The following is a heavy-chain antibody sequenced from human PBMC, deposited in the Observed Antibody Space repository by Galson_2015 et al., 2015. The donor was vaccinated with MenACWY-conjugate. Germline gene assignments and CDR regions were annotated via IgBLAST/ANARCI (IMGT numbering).Heavy chain of an antibody. CDR1: GFTFSNYA. CDR2: ISTNGGDT. Sequence: SLKLSCTASGFTFSNYAMNWVRQAPGKGLEWVATISTNGGDTYYSESVTGRFTISKDNSKNTMYLQMNSIRAEDTAVYYCAKGGGNSWCFFDYWGQGTLVTVSS. V-gene: IGHV3-23*01. D-gene: IGHD6-13*01. J-gene: IGHJ4*02. CDR3: AKGGGNSWCFFDY.